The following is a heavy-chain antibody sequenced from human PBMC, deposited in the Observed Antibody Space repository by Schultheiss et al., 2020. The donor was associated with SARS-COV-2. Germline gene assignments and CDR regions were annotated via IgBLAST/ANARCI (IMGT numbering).Heavy chain of an antibody. D-gene: IGHD3-10*01. Sequence: ASVKVSCKASGYTFTGYYMHWVRQAPGQGLEWMGIIHPSGGGTSYAQKFQGRVTMTWDTSISTAYMELSSLRSDDTAVYYCARGGDPTDWYFDLWGRGTLVTVSS. J-gene: IGHJ2*01. CDR3: ARGGDPTDWYFDL. CDR2: IHPSGGGT. CDR1: GYTFTGYY. V-gene: IGHV1-2*02.